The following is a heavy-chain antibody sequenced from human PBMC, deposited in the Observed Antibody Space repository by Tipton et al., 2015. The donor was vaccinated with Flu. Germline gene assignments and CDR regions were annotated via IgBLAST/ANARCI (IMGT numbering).Heavy chain of an antibody. CDR3: AREKDSRCSEYFQH. V-gene: IGHV4-59*12. CDR1: GGSISNYY. J-gene: IGHJ1*01. Sequence: TLSLTCTVSGGSISNYYWSWIRQPPGKGLEWIGYIYYSGSTNYNPSLKSRVTISIDTSRNQFTLKLSSVTAAATAVYSCAREKDSRCSEYFQHWGQGTLVTVSS. D-gene: IGHD6-19*01. CDR2: IYYSGST.